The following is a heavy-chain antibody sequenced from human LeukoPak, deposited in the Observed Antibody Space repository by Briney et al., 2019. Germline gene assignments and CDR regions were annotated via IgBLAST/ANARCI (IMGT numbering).Heavy chain of an antibody. V-gene: IGHV3-23*01. J-gene: IGHJ3*02. CDR3: AKEIYCSGGSCYSDAIDI. D-gene: IGHD2-15*01. CDR2: ISVSVGST. CDR1: GFTFSSYA. Sequence: PGGSLRLSCAASGFTFSSYAMSWVRQAPGKGLEWVSSISVSVGSTYYADSVKGRFTISRDNSKNTLYLQMNSLRAEDTGVYYCAKEIYCSGGSCYSDAIDIWGQGTMVTVSS.